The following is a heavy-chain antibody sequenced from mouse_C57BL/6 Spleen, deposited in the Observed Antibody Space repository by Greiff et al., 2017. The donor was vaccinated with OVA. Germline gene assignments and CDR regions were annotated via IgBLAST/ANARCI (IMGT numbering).Heavy chain of an antibody. CDR1: GYAFSSSW. CDR3: ARQLWCAY. V-gene: IGHV1-82*01. J-gene: IGHJ3*01. Sequence: VKLQESGPELVKPGASVKISCKASGYAFSSSWLNWVKQRPGKGLEWIGRIYPGDGDTNYNGKFKGKATLTADKSSSTAYMQRSSLTSEDSAVYFCARQLWCAYWGQGTLVTGSA. CDR2: IYPGDGDT. D-gene: IGHD3-1*01.